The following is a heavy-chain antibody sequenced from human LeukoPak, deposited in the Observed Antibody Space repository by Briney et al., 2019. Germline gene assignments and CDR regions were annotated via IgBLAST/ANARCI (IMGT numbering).Heavy chain of an antibody. CDR3: ARASAKYYYDSSGYLFDY. Sequence: PGGSLRLSCAASGFTVSSNYMSWVRQAPGKGLEWASVIYSGVSTYYAYSVRGRFTISRDNSKNTLYLQMNSLRAEDTAVYYCARASAKYYYDSSGYLFDYWGQGTLVTVSS. D-gene: IGHD3-22*01. V-gene: IGHV3-53*01. CDR2: IYSGVST. J-gene: IGHJ4*02. CDR1: GFTVSSNY.